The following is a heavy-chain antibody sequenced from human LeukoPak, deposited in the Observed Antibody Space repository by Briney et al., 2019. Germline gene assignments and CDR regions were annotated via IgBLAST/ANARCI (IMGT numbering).Heavy chain of an antibody. CDR2: IKQDGSEK. J-gene: IGHJ3*02. D-gene: IGHD3-22*01. CDR1: GFTFNDYW. Sequence: PGGSLRLSCAASGFTFNDYWMSWVRQAPGKGLEWVANIKQDGSEKYYVDSVRGRLTISRDNAENSLYLQMSSLRAEDMALYYCAKAGGSGYYNDAFDIWGQGTMVTVSS. CDR3: AKAGGSGYYNDAFDI. V-gene: IGHV3-7*03.